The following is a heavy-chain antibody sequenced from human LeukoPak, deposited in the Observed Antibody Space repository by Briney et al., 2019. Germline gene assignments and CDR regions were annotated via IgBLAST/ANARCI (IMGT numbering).Heavy chain of an antibody. CDR2: IYYSGNT. CDR3: ARVITVRGVIFDY. V-gene: IGHV4-34*01. D-gene: IGHD3-16*01. J-gene: IGHJ4*02. Sequence: SETLSLTCAVYGGSFSGYYWSWIRQPPGKGLEWIGSIYYSGNTYYNASLKSQVSISIDTSKNQFSLKLTSVTAADMAVYYCARVITVRGVIFDYWGQGTLVTVSS. CDR1: GGSFSGYY.